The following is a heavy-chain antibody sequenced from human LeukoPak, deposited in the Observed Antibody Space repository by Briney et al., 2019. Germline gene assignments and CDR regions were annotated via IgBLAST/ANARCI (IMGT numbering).Heavy chain of an antibody. CDR2: ISAYNGNT. V-gene: IGHV1-18*01. CDR3: ARSGYSYGIYYGMDV. Sequence: ASVKVSCKASGYTFTSYGISWVRQAPGQGLEWMGWISAYNGNTNYAQKLQGRVTMTTDTSTSTAYMELRSLRSDDTAVYYCARSGYSYGIYYGMDVWGQGTTVTVSS. CDR1: GYTFTSYG. J-gene: IGHJ6*02. D-gene: IGHD5-18*01.